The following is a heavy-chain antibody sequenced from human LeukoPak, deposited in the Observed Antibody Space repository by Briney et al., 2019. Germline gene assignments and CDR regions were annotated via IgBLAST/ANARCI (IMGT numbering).Heavy chain of an antibody. CDR1: GYTFTSYY. D-gene: IGHD3-3*01. Sequence: GASVKVSCKASGYTFTSYYMHWVRRAPGQGLEWMGIINPSGGSTSYVQKFQGRVTMTRDASTSTVYMELSSLRSEDTAVYYCARVPIFGVVIPFDYWGQGTLVTVSS. CDR2: INPSGGST. V-gene: IGHV1-46*01. J-gene: IGHJ4*02. CDR3: ARVPIFGVVIPFDY.